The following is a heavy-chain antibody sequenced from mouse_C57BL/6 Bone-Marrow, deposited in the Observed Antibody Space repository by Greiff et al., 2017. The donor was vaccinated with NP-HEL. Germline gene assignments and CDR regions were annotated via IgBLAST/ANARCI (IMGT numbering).Heavy chain of an antibody. V-gene: IGHV1-85*01. CDR3: ARGFYYYYFDY. CDR1: GYTFTSYD. Sequence: VKLQESGPELVKPGASVKLSCKASGYTFTSYDINWVKQRPGQGLEWIGWIYPRDGSTKYNEKFKGKATLTVDTSSSTAYMELHSLTSEDSAVYFCARGFYYYYFDYWGQGTTLTVSS. CDR2: IYPRDGST. D-gene: IGHD2-1*01. J-gene: IGHJ2*01.